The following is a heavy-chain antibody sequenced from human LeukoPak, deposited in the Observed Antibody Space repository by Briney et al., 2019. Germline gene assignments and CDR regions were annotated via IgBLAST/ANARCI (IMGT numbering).Heavy chain of an antibody. CDR2: VKQDGSEK. Sequence: GGSLRLSCAASGFTFSSYWMSWVRQAPGKGLEWVANVKQDGSEKYYVDSVKGRFTISRDNAKNSLYQQMNSLRAEDTAVYYCARVWDTAMANDAFDIWGQGTMVTVSS. CDR1: GFTFSSYW. J-gene: IGHJ3*02. CDR3: ARVWDTAMANDAFDI. V-gene: IGHV3-7*05. D-gene: IGHD5-18*01.